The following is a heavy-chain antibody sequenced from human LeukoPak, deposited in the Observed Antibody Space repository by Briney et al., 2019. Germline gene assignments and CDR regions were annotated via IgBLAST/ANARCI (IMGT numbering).Heavy chain of an antibody. Sequence: PSETLSLTCTVSGGSISSNNWCWIRKPDGQGLGRIGRIYTSGSTNYNPSLKSRVTMSVDTSKNQFSLKLSSVTAADTAVYYCARDECSSTSCYTGLWGQGTLVTVSS. CDR2: IYTSGST. J-gene: IGHJ4*02. CDR1: GGSISSNN. V-gene: IGHV4-4*07. D-gene: IGHD2-2*02. CDR3: ARDECSSTSCYTGL.